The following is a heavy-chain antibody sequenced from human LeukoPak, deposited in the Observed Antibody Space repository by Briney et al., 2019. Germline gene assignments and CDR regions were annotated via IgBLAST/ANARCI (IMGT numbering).Heavy chain of an antibody. D-gene: IGHD3-9*01. CDR2: ISGSGGST. CDR1: GFTFSSYW. J-gene: IGHJ4*02. CDR3: AKGADYDILTGYPN. Sequence: PGGSLRLSCAASGFTFSSYWMHWVRQAPGKGLEWVSAISGSGGSTYYADSVKGRFTISRDDSKNTLYLQMNSLRAEDTAVYYCAKGADYDILTGYPNWGQGTLVTVSS. V-gene: IGHV3-23*01.